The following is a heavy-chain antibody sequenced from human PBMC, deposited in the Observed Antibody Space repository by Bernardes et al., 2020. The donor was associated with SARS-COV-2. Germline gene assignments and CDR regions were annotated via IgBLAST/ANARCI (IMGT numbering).Heavy chain of an antibody. V-gene: IGHV3-30*03. CDR2: ISYDGSNK. CDR3: ARDIEQWSNAFDI. CDR1: GFTFSSYG. J-gene: IGHJ3*02. D-gene: IGHD6-19*01. Sequence: GGSLRLSCAASGFTFSSYGMHWVRQAPGKGLEWVAVISYDGSNKYYADSVKGRFTISRDNSKNTLYLQMNSLRAEDTAVYYCARDIEQWSNAFDIWGQGTMVTVSS.